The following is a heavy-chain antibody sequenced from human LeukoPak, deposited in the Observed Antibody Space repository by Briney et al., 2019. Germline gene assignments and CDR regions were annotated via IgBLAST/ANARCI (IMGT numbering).Heavy chain of an antibody. CDR2: FYPADSET. CDR3: ARSPITVAGYFDF. D-gene: IGHD6-13*01. CDR1: GYSFTTYW. V-gene: IGHV5-51*01. J-gene: IGHJ4*02. Sequence: GESLKISCKGSGYSFTTYWIAWVRQMPGKGLECLGLFYPADSETRYSPSFQGQVTFSADKSINTAYLQWRSLKASGTAIYYCARSPITVAGYFDFWGQGTLVTVSS.